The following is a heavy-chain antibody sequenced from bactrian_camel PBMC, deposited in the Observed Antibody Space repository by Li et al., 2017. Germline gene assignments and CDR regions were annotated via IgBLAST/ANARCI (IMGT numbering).Heavy chain of an antibody. Sequence: HVQLVESGEGSVQAGGSLRLTCEYSQSRYCMGWFRQAPGRERQGVASINPWGVPTYYHFSGEGRFTISRDNDRSMLYLQMNSLGPDDTAMYYCAEGRGSRGEHCYSLNYWGQGTQVTVS. CDR2: INPWGVPT. V-gene: IGHV3S1*01. D-gene: IGHD6*01. J-gene: IGHJ4*01. CDR3: AEGRGSRGEHCYSLNY. CDR1: SQSRYC.